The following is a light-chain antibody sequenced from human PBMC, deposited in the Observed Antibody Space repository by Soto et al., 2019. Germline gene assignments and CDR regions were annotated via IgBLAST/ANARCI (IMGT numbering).Light chain of an antibody. V-gene: IGKV3-11*01. J-gene: IGKJ4*01. Sequence: IVLTQSRASLSLSPGERSTLSCMASQDISTYLAWYQQRPGQAPRLLIYDTFNRASGAPDRFSGSGSGTVFTLTITDVEPEDSAIDFCQQRSSSPLTFGGGTKVDIK. CDR3: QQRSSSPLT. CDR2: DTF. CDR1: QDISTY.